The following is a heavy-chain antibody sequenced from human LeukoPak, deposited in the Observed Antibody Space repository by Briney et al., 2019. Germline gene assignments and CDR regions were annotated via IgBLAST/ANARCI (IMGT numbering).Heavy chain of an antibody. Sequence: SETLSLTCTVSGGSISSYYWSWIRQPPGKGLEWIGHIYYSGSTNYNPSLKSRVTISVDTSKNQFSLKLSSVTAADTAVYYCARDSSGWYGFDYWGQGTLVTVSS. D-gene: IGHD6-19*01. V-gene: IGHV4-59*08. CDR2: IYYSGST. CDR1: GGSISSYY. J-gene: IGHJ4*02. CDR3: ARDSSGWYGFDY.